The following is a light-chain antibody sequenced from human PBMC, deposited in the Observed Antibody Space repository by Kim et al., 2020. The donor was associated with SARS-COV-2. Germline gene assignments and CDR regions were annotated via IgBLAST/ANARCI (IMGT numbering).Light chain of an antibody. J-gene: IGLJ2*01. V-gene: IGLV3-19*01. CDR1: SLRSYY. Sequence: ALGPTVRITCQGDSLRSYYASWYQQKPGQAPVLVIYGKNNRPSGIPDRFSGPSSGNTASLTITGAQAEDEADYYCNSRDSSGNHVVFGGGTQLTVL. CDR3: NSRDSSGNHVV. CDR2: GKN.